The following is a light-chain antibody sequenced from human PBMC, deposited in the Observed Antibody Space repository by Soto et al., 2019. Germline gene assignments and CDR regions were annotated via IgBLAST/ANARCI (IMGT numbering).Light chain of an antibody. CDR2: EVS. J-gene: IGLJ1*01. CDR3: NSYPSTNTLYV. V-gene: IGLV2-14*01. Sequence: QSVLTQPASVSGSLGQSITISCTGTSSDIGGYKYVSWYQQHPGKAPKLIIFEVSNRPSGVSDRFSGSNSGNTASLTISGLQAEDEADYYCNSYPSTNTLYVFGTGTKVTVL. CDR1: SSDIGGYKY.